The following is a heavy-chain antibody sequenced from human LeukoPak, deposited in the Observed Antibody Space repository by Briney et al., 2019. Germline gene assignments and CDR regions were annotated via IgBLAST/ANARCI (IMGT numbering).Heavy chain of an antibody. V-gene: IGHV3-23*01. CDR3: AKRGVVIRVVLVGFHKEAYYFDS. J-gene: IGHJ4*02. CDR1: GITLSNYG. Sequence: EGSLRLSCAVSGITLSNYGMSWVRQAPGKGLEWVAGISGTGGRTNYADSVKGRFTISRDSPKNTLYLQMNSLRAEDTAVYFCAKRGVVIRVVLVGFHKEAYYFDSWGQGALVTVSP. D-gene: IGHD3-10*01. CDR2: ISGTGGRT.